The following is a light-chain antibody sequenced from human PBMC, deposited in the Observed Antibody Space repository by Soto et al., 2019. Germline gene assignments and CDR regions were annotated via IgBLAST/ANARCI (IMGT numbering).Light chain of an antibody. J-gene: IGKJ5*01. Sequence: IVITQSPATLSVSPGERATLSCRASQSVSSNLAWYQQKPGQAPRLLIYGASTRATGIPARFSGSGSGTEFTLTISSLQSEDFAVYYCQQYNNWPPPITFGQGTRLE. V-gene: IGKV3-15*01. CDR2: GAS. CDR3: QQYNNWPPPIT. CDR1: QSVSSN.